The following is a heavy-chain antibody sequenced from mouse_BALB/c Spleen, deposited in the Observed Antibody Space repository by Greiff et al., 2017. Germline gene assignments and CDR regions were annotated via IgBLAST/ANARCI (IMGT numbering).Heavy chain of an antibody. J-gene: IGHJ2*01. D-gene: IGHD2-1*01. CDR1: GFTFTDYY. V-gene: IGHV7-3*02. CDR2: IRNKANGYTT. CDR3: ARDNGNYLYFDY. Sequence: EVKLMESGGGLVQPGGSLRLSCATSGFTFTDYYMSWVRQPPGKALEWLGFIRNKANGYTTEYSASVKGRFTISRDNSQSILYLQMNTLRAEDSATYYCARDNGNYLYFDYWGQGTTLTVSS.